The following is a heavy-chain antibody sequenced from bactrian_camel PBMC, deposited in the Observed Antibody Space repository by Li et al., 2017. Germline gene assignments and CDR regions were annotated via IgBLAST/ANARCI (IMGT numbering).Heavy chain of an antibody. CDR1: GYTLPKYY. Sequence: DVQLVESGGDSVQPGGSLRLSCAVSGYTLPKYYMAWFRQAQGKEREGVGVTYRGGGTAFYADSVKGRFTISQDSAKNTMYLRMESLKPEDTAKYYCAADGSRTVWWLLRPDDFGYWGQGTQVTVS. V-gene: IGHV3S40*01. D-gene: IGHD2*01. CDR3: AADGSRTVWWLLRPDDFGY. J-gene: IGHJ6*01. CDR2: TYRGGGTA.